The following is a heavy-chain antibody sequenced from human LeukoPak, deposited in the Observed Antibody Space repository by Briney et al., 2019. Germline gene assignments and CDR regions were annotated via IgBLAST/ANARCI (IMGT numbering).Heavy chain of an antibody. CDR1: AVSISNSF. J-gene: IGHJ4*02. Sequence: KSSETLSLTCTVPAVSISNSFWNWVRQPPGKGLEWIAYIHTSGSTNYNPAFKSRVTLSVDTSKSQFSLRLNSVTASDTAVYYCANSYDGKIVPFDNWGQGTLVTVSS. CDR2: IHTSGST. CDR3: ANSYDGKIVPFDN. V-gene: IGHV4-4*09. D-gene: IGHD4-23*01.